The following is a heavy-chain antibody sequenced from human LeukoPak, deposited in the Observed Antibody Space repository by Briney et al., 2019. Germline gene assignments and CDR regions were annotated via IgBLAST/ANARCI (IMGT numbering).Heavy chain of an antibody. D-gene: IGHD6-13*01. CDR2: IYYSGST. CDR1: GGSISSYY. V-gene: IGHV4-59*01. CDR3: ARVGRRQQLDVFDY. Sequence: PSETLSLTCTVYGGSISSYYWSWIRQPPGKGLEWIGYIYYSGSTNYNPSLKSRVTISVDTSKNQFSLKLSSVTAADTAVYYCARVGRRQQLDVFDYWGQGTLVTVSS. J-gene: IGHJ4*02.